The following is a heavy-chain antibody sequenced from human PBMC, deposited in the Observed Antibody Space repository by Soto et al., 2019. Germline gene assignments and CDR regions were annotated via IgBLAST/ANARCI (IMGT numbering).Heavy chain of an antibody. CDR1: GYSFTSYW. D-gene: IGHD2-15*01. J-gene: IGHJ3*02. CDR2: IDPSDSYT. CDR3: AILGDPLGYCSGGSCFDAFDI. V-gene: IGHV5-10-1*01. Sequence: PGESLKISCKGSGYSFTSYWISWVRQMPGKGLEWMGRIDPSDSYTNYSPSFQGHVTISADKSISTAYLQWSSLKASDTAMYYCAILGDPLGYCSGGSCFDAFDIWGQGTMVTVSS.